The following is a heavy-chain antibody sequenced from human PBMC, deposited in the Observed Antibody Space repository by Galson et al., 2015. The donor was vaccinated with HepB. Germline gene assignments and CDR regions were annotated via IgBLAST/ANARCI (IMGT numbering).Heavy chain of an antibody. CDR1: GFSFNIYS. J-gene: IGHJ4*02. V-gene: IGHV3-48*04. CDR3: ARDYVDSSGYFYVGFDY. D-gene: IGHD3-22*01. CDR2: ISSSSITK. Sequence: SLRLSCAASGFSFNIYSMNWVRQAPGRGLEWVPYISSSSITKYYADSVKGRFTISRDNTENTLYLPRNSLRAEDTAVYYCARDYVDSSGYFYVGFDYWGQGALVTVSS.